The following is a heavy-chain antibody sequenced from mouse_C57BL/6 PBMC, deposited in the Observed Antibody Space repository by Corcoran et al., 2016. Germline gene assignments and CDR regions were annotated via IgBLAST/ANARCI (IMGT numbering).Heavy chain of an antibody. D-gene: IGHD2-4*01. J-gene: IGHJ3*01. CDR3: ARRDYDYDWFAY. CDR2: IYPGSGNT. Sequence: QVQLKQSGAELVRPGASVKLSCKASGYTFTDYYINWVKQRPGQGLEWIARIYPGSGNTYYNEKFKGKATLTAEKSSSTAYMQLSSLTSEDSAVYFCARRDYDYDWFAYWGQGTLVTVSA. V-gene: IGHV1-76*01. CDR1: GYTFTDYY.